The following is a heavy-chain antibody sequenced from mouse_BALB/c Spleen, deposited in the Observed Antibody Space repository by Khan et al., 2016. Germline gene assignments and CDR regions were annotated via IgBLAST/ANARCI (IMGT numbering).Heavy chain of an antibody. Sequence: EMQLQESGPELMKPGASVKISCKASGYSFTSYYMHWVKQSHGKSLEWIGYIDPFNGGTSYNQKFKGKATLTVDKSSSTAYMHLSSLTSEDSAVYYCARDGNYRAWFAYWGQGTLVTVSA. D-gene: IGHD2-1*01. CDR1: GYSFTSYY. V-gene: IGHV1S135*01. J-gene: IGHJ3*01. CDR2: IDPFNGGT. CDR3: ARDGNYRAWFAY.